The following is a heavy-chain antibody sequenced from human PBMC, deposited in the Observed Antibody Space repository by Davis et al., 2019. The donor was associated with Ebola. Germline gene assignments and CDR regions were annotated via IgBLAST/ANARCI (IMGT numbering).Heavy chain of an antibody. CDR3: ARANTHGGTYEFDY. D-gene: IGHD1-26*01. CDR2: INPVNGDT. V-gene: IGHV1-3*01. CDR1: GYNFISYT. J-gene: IGHJ4*02. Sequence: ASVKVSCKTSGYNFISYTVHWVRQAPGQTFEWMGWINPVNGDTKYSQKFQGRVTFTTDTPAPVAYMELSSLRSADTAVYYCARANTHGGTYEFDYWGQGTLVTVSS.